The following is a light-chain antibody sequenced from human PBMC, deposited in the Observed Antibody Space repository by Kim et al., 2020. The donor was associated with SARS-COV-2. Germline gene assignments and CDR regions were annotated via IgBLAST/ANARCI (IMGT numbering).Light chain of an antibody. CDR2: DVS. J-gene: IGLJ1*01. CDR3: CSFAGSHYV. CDR1: SSDVGGYNY. V-gene: IGLV2-11*01. Sequence: PGQSVTISCTGTSSDVGGYNYVSWYQQHPDKAPKLMIYDVSKRPSGVPDRFSGSKSGNTASLTISGLQAEDEADYYCCSFAGSHYVFGTGTKVTVL.